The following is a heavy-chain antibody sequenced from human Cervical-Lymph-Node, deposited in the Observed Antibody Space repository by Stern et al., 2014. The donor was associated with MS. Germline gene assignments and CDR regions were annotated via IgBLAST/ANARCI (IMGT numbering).Heavy chain of an antibody. CDR1: GGTFSSSYA. D-gene: IGHD2-15*01. J-gene: IGHJ5*02. CDR2: IIPMIGLA. Sequence: VQLVESGAEVKKPGSSVNVSCKASGGTFSSSYAVSWVRQAPGQGLEWMGRIIPMIGLANYAQKFQTRLTITADKSSSTVYMSLSSLTSEDTALYYCARGIVTNRPAATLHNLFDPWGQGTLVTVSS. CDR3: ARGIVTNRPAATLHNLFDP. V-gene: IGHV1-69*09.